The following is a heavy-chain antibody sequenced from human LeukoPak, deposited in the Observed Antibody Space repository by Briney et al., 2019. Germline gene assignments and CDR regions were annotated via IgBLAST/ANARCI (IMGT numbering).Heavy chain of an antibody. D-gene: IGHD3-10*01. CDR2: ISGSGGST. CDR3: AKLGLWFGELLDAFHI. Sequence: GGSLRLSCAASGFTFSTYDMTWVRQAPGKRLAWVSAISGSGGSTYYADSVKGRFTISRDNPKNTLFLQMNSLRAEDTAVYYCAKLGLWFGELLDAFHIWGQGTMVTVSS. J-gene: IGHJ3*02. V-gene: IGHV3-23*01. CDR1: GFTFSTYD.